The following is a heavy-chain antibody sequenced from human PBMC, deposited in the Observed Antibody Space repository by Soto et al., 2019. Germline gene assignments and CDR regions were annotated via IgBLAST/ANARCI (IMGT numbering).Heavy chain of an antibody. CDR2: IYYSGIT. J-gene: IGHJ5*02. V-gene: IGHV4-59*04. D-gene: IGHD3-22*01. CDR1: GGSINHYY. Sequence: SETLSLTCTVSGGSINHYYWTWIRQPPGKGLEWIANIYYSGITYCNPSLKSRVAISVDTSKNQFSLKLSSVTAADTAIYYCARSNSGYYKWFDPWGQGTLVTVSS. CDR3: ARSNSGYYKWFDP.